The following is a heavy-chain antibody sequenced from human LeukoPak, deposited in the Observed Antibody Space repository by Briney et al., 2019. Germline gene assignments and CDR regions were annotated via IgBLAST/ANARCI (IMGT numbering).Heavy chain of an antibody. CDR1: GYTFTSYY. D-gene: IGHD5-12*01. V-gene: IGHV1-46*01. J-gene: IGHJ5*02. CDR2: INPSGGST. CDR3: ASQSGYSGYDPGDGWFDP. Sequence: ASVKVSCKASGYTFTSYYMHWVRQAPGQGLEWMGIINPSGGSTSYAQKFQGRVTMTRETSTSTVYMELSSLRSEDTAVYYCASQSGYSGYDPGDGWFDPWGQGTLVTVSS.